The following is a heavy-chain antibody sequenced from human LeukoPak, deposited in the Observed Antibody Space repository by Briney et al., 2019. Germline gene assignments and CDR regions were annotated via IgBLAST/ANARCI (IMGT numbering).Heavy chain of an antibody. CDR1: GYTFDDYA. V-gene: IGHV3-9*01. J-gene: IGHJ4*02. Sequence: GGSLRLSCEASGYTFDDYAMHWVRQAPGKGLEWVSAISWNSGSIGYADSVKGRFTISRDNGKNSLYLQMNSLRTEDTALYYCAKGHTYGLGESYLDFWGQGTLVSVPQ. CDR2: ISWNSGSI. D-gene: IGHD5-18*01. CDR3: AKGHTYGLGESYLDF.